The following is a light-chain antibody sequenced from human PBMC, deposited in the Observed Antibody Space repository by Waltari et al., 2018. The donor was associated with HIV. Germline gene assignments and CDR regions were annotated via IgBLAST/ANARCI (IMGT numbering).Light chain of an antibody. Sequence: QSALPQSRTVSGSPGQSITISCTGTTIHFGSSPLFPWYQQHPGRAPKLLIFDLIKRPSGVPDRFSGSKSGNTAALTISGLQAEDEADYYCCSSAGKYTFVFGTGTKVTVL. CDR2: DLI. V-gene: IGLV2-11*01. CDR1: TIHFGSSPL. CDR3: CSSAGKYTFV. J-gene: IGLJ1*01.